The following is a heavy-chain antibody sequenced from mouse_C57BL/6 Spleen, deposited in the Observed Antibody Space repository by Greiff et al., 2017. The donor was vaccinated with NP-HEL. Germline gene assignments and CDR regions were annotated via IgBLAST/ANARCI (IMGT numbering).Heavy chain of an antibody. CDR2: ISSGGDYI. J-gene: IGHJ1*03. V-gene: IGHV5-9-1*02. Sequence: EVKLMESGEGLVKPGGSLKLSCAASGFTFSSYAMSWVRQTPEKRLEWVAYISSGGDYIYYADTVKGRFTISRDNARNTLYLQMSSLKSEDTAMYYCTRGLSWYFDVWGTGTTVTVSS. CDR3: TRGLSWYFDV. CDR1: GFTFSSYA. D-gene: IGHD1-1*02.